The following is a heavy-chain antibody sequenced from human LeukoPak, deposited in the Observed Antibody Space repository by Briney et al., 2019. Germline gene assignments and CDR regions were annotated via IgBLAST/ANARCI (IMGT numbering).Heavy chain of an antibody. CDR3: ARFSGSYYKYFDY. CDR2: IYYSGST. D-gene: IGHD3-10*01. CDR1: GVSISSSYSY. Sequence: SETLSLTCTVSGVSISSSYSYWGWIRQPPGMGLEWIGSIYYSGSTYYNPSLKSRVTISVDTSKNQFSLKLSSVTAADTAVYYCARFSGSYYKYFDYWGQGTLVTVSS. J-gene: IGHJ4*02. V-gene: IGHV4-39*01.